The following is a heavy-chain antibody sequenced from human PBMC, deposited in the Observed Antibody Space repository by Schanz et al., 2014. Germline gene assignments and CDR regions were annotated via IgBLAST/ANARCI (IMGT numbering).Heavy chain of an antibody. D-gene: IGHD3-3*01. Sequence: QVQLQQWGAGLLKPSETLSLTCAVYGGSFSSNYWSWIRQPPGKGLEWIGEINQSGTTNYNPSLKRRVTMSVDTSKNQISLKLSSVTAADTAVYYCARGLRPFAEWSAYWGQGTLVTVSS. CDR3: ARGLRPFAEWSAY. J-gene: IGHJ4*02. CDR2: INQSGTT. V-gene: IGHV4-34*02. CDR1: GGSFSSNY.